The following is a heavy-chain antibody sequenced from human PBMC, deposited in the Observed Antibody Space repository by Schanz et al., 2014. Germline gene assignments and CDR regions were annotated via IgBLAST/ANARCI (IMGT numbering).Heavy chain of an antibody. J-gene: IGHJ4*02. CDR1: GFTFSSYG. D-gene: IGHD3-3*01. V-gene: IGHV3-48*02. CDR3: AATTILED. CDR2: INSGGTTI. Sequence: VQLVESGGGVVQPGGSLRLSCAASGFTFSSYGMHWVRQAPGKGLEWIACINSGGTTIYYADSVKGRFTISRDNAKSSLYLQMNSLRDEDTAVYYCAATTILEDWGQGTLVTVSS.